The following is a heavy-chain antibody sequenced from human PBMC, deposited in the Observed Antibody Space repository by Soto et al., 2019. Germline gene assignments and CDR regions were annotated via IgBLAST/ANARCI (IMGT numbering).Heavy chain of an antibody. CDR1: GGTFSSYA. J-gene: IGHJ4*02. CDR2: IIPIFGTA. CDR3: ARDGRQHYYDSSGYYYDFDS. Sequence: QVQLVQSGAEVKKPGSSVKVSCKASGGTFSSYAISWVRQAPGQGLEWMGGIIPIFGTANYAQKFQGRVTITADKSTSTAYMELSSLRSEDTAVYYCARDGRQHYYDSSGYYYDFDSWGQGTLVTVSS. D-gene: IGHD3-22*01. V-gene: IGHV1-69*06.